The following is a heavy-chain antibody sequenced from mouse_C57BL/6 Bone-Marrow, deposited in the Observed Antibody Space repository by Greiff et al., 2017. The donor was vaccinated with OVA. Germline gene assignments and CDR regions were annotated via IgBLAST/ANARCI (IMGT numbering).Heavy chain of an antibody. CDR1: GYTFTSYW. CDR3: ARSGTTVVARFDY. J-gene: IGHJ2*01. D-gene: IGHD1-1*01. V-gene: IGHV1-52*01. CDR2: IDPSDSET. Sequence: QVQLQQPGAELVRPGSSVKLSCKASGYTFTSYWMHWVKQRPIQGLEWIGNIDPSDSETNYNQKFKDKATLTVDKSSTTTYMQLSSLTSEDSAVYYCARSGTTVVARFDYWGQGTTLTVSS.